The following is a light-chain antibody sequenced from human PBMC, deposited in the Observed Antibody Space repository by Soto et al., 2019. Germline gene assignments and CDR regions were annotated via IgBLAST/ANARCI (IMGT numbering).Light chain of an antibody. Sequence: QSALTQPRSVSGSPGQSVTISCTGTSSDVGGYNFVSWCQHHPGKAPKLMIYDVSLRPSGVPDRFSGSKSGNTASLNISGLQAEDEADYYCCSYAGSFTWVFGGGTKLTVL. J-gene: IGLJ3*02. CDR1: SSDVGGYNF. V-gene: IGLV2-11*01. CDR3: CSYAGSFTWV. CDR2: DVS.